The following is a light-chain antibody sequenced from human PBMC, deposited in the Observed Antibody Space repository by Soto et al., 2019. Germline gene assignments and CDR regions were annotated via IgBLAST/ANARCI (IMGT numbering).Light chain of an antibody. CDR2: KAS. CDR1: QTISSW. J-gene: IGKJ5*01. Sequence: DVQMTQCPSTQSGSVGDRVTITCRSSQTISSWLAWYQQKPGKAPKLLIYKASSLESGVPSRFSGSGSGTEFTLTISSLQPDDFAVYYCQQYNNWPPITFGQGARLEIK. CDR3: QQYNNWPPIT. V-gene: IGKV1-5*03.